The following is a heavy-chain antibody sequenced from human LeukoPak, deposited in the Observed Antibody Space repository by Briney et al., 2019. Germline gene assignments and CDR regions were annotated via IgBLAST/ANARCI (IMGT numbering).Heavy chain of an antibody. CDR3: ATVIPGDDAVAFDY. CDR1: GYTLTELS. V-gene: IGHV1-24*01. J-gene: IGHJ4*02. Sequence: GASVKVSCKVSGYTLTELSMHWVRQAPGKGLEWMGGFDPEGGETTYAQKFQGRVTMTEDTSTDTAYMELSSLRSEDTAVYYCATVIPGDDAVAFDYWGQGTLVTVSS. CDR2: FDPEGGET. D-gene: IGHD2-15*01.